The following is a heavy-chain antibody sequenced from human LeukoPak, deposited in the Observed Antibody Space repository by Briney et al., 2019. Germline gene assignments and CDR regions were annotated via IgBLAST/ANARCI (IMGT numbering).Heavy chain of an antibody. Sequence: GGSQTLSCSASILTFRTYSMHWVRHAPGKGVEYVLTLSSNGGSTYYADSVQGRFIISRENSKNTLYLQMSSLRAEDAAVYYCVKEVIYYDSGRLYYGMDVWGQGTTVTVSS. CDR2: LSSNGGST. CDR1: ILTFRTYS. CDR3: VKEVIYYDSGRLYYGMDV. J-gene: IGHJ6*02. V-gene: IGHV3-64D*06. D-gene: IGHD3-10*01.